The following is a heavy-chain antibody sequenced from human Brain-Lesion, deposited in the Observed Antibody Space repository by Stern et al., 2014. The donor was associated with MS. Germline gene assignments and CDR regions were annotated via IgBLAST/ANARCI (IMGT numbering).Heavy chain of an antibody. CDR3: AREAGYSFSYYGLDV. V-gene: IGHV1-69*01. CDR1: GGLFRSHA. CDR2: IIAIFGTT. D-gene: IGHD5-18*01. J-gene: IGHJ6*02. Sequence: VHLVESEPEVKKPGSSVKVSCKASGGLFRSHAISWVRQAPGQGLEWMGGIIAIFGTTKYAQKFQGRVSITADESTNTVYMELSSLRHEDTALYYCAREAGYSFSYYGLDVWGLGTSVTVSS.